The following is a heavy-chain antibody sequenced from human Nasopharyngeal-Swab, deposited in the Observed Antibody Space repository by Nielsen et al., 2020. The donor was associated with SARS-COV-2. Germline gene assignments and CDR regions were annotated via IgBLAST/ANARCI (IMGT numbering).Heavy chain of an antibody. CDR3: ARGGKGYWSDP. J-gene: IGHJ5*02. V-gene: IGHV4-59*08. CDR2: IYYSGST. Sequence: SETLSLTCTVSGGSISSYYWSWIRQPPGKGLEWIGYIYYSGSTNYNPSLKSRVTISVDTSKNQFSLKLSSVTAADTAVYYCARGGKGYWSDPWGQGTLVTVSS. CDR1: GGSISSYY. D-gene: IGHD4-23*01.